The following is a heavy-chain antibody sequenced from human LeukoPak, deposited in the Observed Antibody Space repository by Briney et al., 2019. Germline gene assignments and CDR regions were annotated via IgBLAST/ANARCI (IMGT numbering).Heavy chain of an antibody. D-gene: IGHD6-6*01. CDR3: ARLARDEYSSSYYFDY. V-gene: IGHV1-2*06. CDR1: GYTFTGYY. Sequence: ASVKVSCKASGYTFTGYYMHWVRQAPGQGLEWMGRINPNSGGTNYAQKFQGRVTMTRDTSISTAYMELSRLRSDDTAVYYCARLARDEYSSSYYFDYWGQGTLVTVSS. CDR2: INPNSGGT. J-gene: IGHJ4*02.